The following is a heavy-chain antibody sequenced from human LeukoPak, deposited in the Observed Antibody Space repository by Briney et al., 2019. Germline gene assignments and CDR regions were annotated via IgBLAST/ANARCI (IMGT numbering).Heavy chain of an antibody. D-gene: IGHD3-3*01. CDR1: GFTFSSYG. CDR2: ISGSGGST. V-gene: IGHV3-23*01. CDR3: AKGSGSYGQDLYY. Sequence: GGSLRLSCAASGFTFSSYGMSWVRQDPGKGLEWVSAISGSGGSTYYADSVKGRFTISRDNSKNTLYLQMNILRVEDTAVYYCAKGSGSYGQDLYYWGQGTLVTVSS. J-gene: IGHJ4*02.